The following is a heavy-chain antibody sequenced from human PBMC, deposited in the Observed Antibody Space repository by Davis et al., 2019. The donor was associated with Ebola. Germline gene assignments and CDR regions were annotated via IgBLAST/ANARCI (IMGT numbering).Heavy chain of an antibody. V-gene: IGHV3-30*18. Sequence: GESLKISCAASGITFSSYGMHWVRPAPGKGLEWLAVISFDGSNKYYADSVKGRFTISRDNSKNTLYLKMNSLRAEDTAIYYCAKDTSNIWFDIWGQGTMVTVSS. CDR3: AKDTSNIWFDI. J-gene: IGHJ3*02. CDR2: ISFDGSNK. CDR1: GITFSSYG. D-gene: IGHD1-26*01.